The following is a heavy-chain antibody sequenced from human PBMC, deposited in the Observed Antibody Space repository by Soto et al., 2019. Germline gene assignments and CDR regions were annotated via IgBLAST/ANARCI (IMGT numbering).Heavy chain of an antibody. D-gene: IGHD3-3*01. CDR2: IIPIRGIA. J-gene: IGHJ4*02. CDR1: GGTFSSYT. V-gene: IGHV1-69*08. CDR3: ARDRVDFWSGYYY. Sequence: QVQLVQSGAEVKKPGSSVKVSCKASGGTFSSYTISWVRQAPGQGLEWMGRIIPIRGIANYAQKFQGRVTITADKSTSTAYMELSSLRSEDTAVYYCARDRVDFWSGYYYWGQGTLVTVSS.